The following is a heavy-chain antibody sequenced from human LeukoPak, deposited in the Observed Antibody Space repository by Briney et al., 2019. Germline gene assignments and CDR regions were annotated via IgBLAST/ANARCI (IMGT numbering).Heavy chain of an antibody. D-gene: IGHD5-12*01. CDR2: TRNKANSQNT. V-gene: IGHV3-72*01. Sequence: TGRSMRLSCAASGFIFSDYYMDWVRQAPGKGRGWVARTRNKANSQNTEYAASVKGRSSISRDDTKNSMYLQMNSLKTEDTAVYYCARTRGYSGYDGYWGQGTLVIVSS. J-gene: IGHJ4*02. CDR1: GFIFSDYY. CDR3: ARTRGYSGYDGY.